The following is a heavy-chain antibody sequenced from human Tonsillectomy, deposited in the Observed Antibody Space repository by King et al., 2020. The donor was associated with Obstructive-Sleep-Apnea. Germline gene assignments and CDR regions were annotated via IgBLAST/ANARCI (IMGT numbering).Heavy chain of an antibody. CDR1: GGSISSSSYY. D-gene: IGHD6-19*01. Sequence: QLQESGPGLVKPSETLSLTCTVSGGSISSSSYYWGWIRQPPGKGLEWIGSIYYSGRTYYNSSLKSRVTISVDTSKNQFSLKLNSVTAADTAVYSCARSIRYKTGWPSFDYWGQGTLVTVSS. J-gene: IGHJ4*02. V-gene: IGHV4-39*07. CDR3: ARSIRYKTGWPSFDY. CDR2: IYYSGRT.